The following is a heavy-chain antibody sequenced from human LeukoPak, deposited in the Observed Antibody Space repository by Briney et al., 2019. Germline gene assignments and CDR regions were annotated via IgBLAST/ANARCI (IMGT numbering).Heavy chain of an antibody. CDR1: GYPFTRDA. Sequence: GASVKVSCKASGYPFTRDAMNWVRQAPGQGLEWMGWINTNTGNPTYAQGFTGRFVFSLDISVSTAYLEISSLKAEDTAMYYCARDQGLFWFDPWGQGTLVTVFS. CDR3: ARDQGLFWFDP. J-gene: IGHJ5*02. V-gene: IGHV7-4-1*02. CDR2: INTNTGNP.